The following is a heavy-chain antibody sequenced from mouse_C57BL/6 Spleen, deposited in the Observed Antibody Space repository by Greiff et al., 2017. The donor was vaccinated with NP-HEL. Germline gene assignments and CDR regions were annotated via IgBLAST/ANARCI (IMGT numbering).Heavy chain of an antibody. D-gene: IGHD1-1*01. CDR3: TPHYYGSSPVAY. CDR2: IDPEDGDT. Sequence: VQLQQSGAELVRPGASVKLSCTASGFNIKDYYMHWVKQRPEQGLEWIGRIDPEDGDTEYAPKFQGKATMTADTSSNTAYLQLSSLTSEDTAVYYCTPHYYGSSPVAYWGQGTLVTVSA. V-gene: IGHV14-1*01. CDR1: GFNIKDYY. J-gene: IGHJ3*01.